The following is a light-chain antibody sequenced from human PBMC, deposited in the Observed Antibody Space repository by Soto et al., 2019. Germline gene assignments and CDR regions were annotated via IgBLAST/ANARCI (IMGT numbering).Light chain of an antibody. Sequence: NFMLTQPHSVSESPGKTLTISCPRSSGSIASNSVQWYQQRPGSAPTTVIYEDNQRPSGVPDRFSGSTDGSSNSASLTISGLQTEDEADYYCQSYDTSTVVFGGGTKLTVL. V-gene: IGLV6-57*04. J-gene: IGLJ2*01. CDR2: EDN. CDR3: QSYDTSTVV. CDR1: SGSIASNS.